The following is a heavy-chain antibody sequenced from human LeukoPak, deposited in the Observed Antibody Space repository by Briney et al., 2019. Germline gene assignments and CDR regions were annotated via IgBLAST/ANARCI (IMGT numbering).Heavy chain of an antibody. D-gene: IGHD3-22*01. Sequence: GGSLRLSCAASGFTFSTYEMNWVRQAPGKGLEWVSYISSSGGTIYYADSVKGRFTISRGNAKNSLYLQMNSLRAEDTAVYYCAGGDSSGYYPIDYWGQGTLVTVSS. J-gene: IGHJ4*02. CDR2: ISSSGGTI. CDR1: GFTFSTYE. CDR3: AGGDSSGYYPIDY. V-gene: IGHV3-48*03.